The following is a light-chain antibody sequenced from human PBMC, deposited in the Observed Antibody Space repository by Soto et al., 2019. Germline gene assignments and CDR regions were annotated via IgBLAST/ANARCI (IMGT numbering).Light chain of an antibody. V-gene: IGLV1-40*01. Sequence: QSVLTQPPSVSGAPGQRVTISCTGSSSNIGAGYDVHWYQQLPGTAPKVLIYDKNSQPSGVPDRFADSKSGTSASLAISSLQADDEANYYCQCFDSSLSGWVFGGGTKLTVL. CDR3: QCFDSSLSGWV. CDR1: SSNIGAGYD. CDR2: DKN. J-gene: IGLJ3*02.